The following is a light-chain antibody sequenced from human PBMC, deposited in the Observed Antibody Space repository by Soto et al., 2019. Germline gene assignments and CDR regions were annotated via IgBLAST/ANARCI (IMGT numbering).Light chain of an antibody. V-gene: IGLV2-14*01. CDR3: SAGLGV. CDR1: SSDVGAYNY. J-gene: IGLJ3*02. Sequence: QSALTQPASVSGSPGQSITISCTGTSSDVGAYNYVSWYQQRPGKAPKLLIYEVSNRPSGVSNRFSGSKSGNTASLTISGLQAEDEADYYCSAGLGVFGGGTQLTVL. CDR2: EVS.